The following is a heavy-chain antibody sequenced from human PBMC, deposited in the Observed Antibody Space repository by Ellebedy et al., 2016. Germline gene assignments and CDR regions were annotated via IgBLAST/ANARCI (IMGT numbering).Heavy chain of an antibody. J-gene: IGHJ6*03. CDR3: ARGRGGSLVVVPAATYYYYYMDV. Sequence: SETLSLXXTVSGGSISSSSYYWGWIRQPPGKGLEWFGSIYYSGSTYYNPSLKSRVTISVDTSKNQFSLKLSSVTAADTAVYYCARGRGGSLVVVPAATYYYYYMDVWGKGTTVTVSS. V-gene: IGHV4-39*07. CDR2: IYYSGST. D-gene: IGHD2-2*01. CDR1: GGSISSSSYY.